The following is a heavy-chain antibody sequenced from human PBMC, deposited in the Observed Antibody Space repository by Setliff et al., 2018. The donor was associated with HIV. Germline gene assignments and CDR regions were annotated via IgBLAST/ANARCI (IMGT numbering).Heavy chain of an antibody. CDR2: IYYTGIT. V-gene: IGHV4-59*11. CDR1: GGAINSHY. D-gene: IGHD1-1*01. J-gene: IGHJ5*01. CDR3: ARHSRQGWFDS. Sequence: PSETLSLTCTVSGGAINSHYWSWIRQPPGMRLEWIGFIYYTGITTYIPSFENRVTTAVDTSKNQFSLRLHSVSAADTALYYCARHSRQGWFDSWGQGTLVTVSS.